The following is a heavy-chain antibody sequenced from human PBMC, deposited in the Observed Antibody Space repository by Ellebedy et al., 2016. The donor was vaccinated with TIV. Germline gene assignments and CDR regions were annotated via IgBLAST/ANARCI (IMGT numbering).Heavy chain of an antibody. D-gene: IGHD6-19*01. CDR3: ARRRSSGWYVY. V-gene: IGHV4-59*08. CDR1: GGSMNDYY. J-gene: IGHJ4*02. Sequence: SETLSLTCTVSGGSMNDYYWGWIRQPPGKGLEWIGYIFSSGSTDYNPSLNSRVTISFDTSKNQFSLQLSSVSAADTAVYYCARRRSSGWYVYWGLGTLVTVSS. CDR2: IFSSGST.